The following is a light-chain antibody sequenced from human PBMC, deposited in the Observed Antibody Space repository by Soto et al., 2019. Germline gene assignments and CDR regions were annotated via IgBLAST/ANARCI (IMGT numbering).Light chain of an antibody. Sequence: EILIPQSPPTLPASVGDRVTLTCLGRRSSSSWLAWYQQKPGTAPKLLIYDASTLASGVPSRFSGSGSGTEFTLSISSLQPEDFAIYFCQQYWSSSSTFGQGTKVDIK. CDR3: QQYWSSSST. J-gene: IGKJ1*01. CDR2: DAS. CDR1: RSSSSW. V-gene: IGKV1-5*01.